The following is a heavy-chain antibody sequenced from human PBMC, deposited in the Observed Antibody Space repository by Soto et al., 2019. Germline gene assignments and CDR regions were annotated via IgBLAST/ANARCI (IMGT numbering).Heavy chain of an antibody. Sequence: QLQLQEAGPGLVKPSETLSLTCTVSGVSVRNITYYWGWIRQSPGKGLEWIGCIYYTGNTYYNPSLKSRVTIAIDTSKKQFSLQLSSMTAADTAVYYCAAIGVEAYSFDYWGQGTLVTVSS. CDR1: GVSVRNITYY. CDR3: AAIGVEAYSFDY. CDR2: IYYTGNT. J-gene: IGHJ4*02. D-gene: IGHD2-2*01. V-gene: IGHV4-39*01.